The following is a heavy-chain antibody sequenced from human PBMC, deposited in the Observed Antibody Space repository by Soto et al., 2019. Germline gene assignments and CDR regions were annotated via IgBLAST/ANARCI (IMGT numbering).Heavy chain of an antibody. V-gene: IGHV1-69*05. CDR1: GYTFPSYG. D-gene: IGHD6-19*01. J-gene: IGHJ4*02. Sequence: SVQVSCKASGYTFPSYGISWGRQAPGQGLEWMGWIIPIFGTANYAQKFQGRVTITRDTSAGAAYMELSSLSSEDTAVYYCARAVAVPADFDYWGQGTLVTVSS. CDR3: ARAVAVPADFDY. CDR2: IIPIFGTA.